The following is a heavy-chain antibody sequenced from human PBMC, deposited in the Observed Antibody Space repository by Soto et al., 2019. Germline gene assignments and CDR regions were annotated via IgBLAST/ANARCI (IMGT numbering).Heavy chain of an antibody. CDR2: ISAYNGNT. J-gene: IGHJ4*02. CDR1: GYTFTSYG. D-gene: IGHD3-10*01. V-gene: IGHV1-18*01. CDR3: ARADYYYGSGSYYNPSYYFDY. Sequence: GASVKVSCKASGYTFTSYGISWVRQAPGQGLEWMGWISAYNGNTNYAQKLQGRVTMTTDTSTSTAYMELRSLRSDDTAVYYCARADYYYGSGSYYNPSYYFDYWGQGTLVTVSS.